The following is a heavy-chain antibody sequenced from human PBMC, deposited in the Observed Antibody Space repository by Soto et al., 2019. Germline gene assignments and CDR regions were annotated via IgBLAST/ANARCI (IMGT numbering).Heavy chain of an antibody. J-gene: IGHJ6*02. CDR2: IWYDGSNK. D-gene: IGHD3-10*01. CDR3: ARDITLFRGVISYYYGMDV. Sequence: PGGSLRLSCAASGFTFSSYSMHWVRQAPGKGLEWVAVIWYDGSNKYYADSVKGRFTISRDNSKNTLYLQMNSLRAEDTAVYYCARDITLFRGVISYYYGMDVWGQGTTVTVSS. CDR1: GFTFSSYS. V-gene: IGHV3-33*01.